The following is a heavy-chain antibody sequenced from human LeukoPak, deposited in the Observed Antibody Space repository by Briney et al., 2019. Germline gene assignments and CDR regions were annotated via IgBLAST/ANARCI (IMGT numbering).Heavy chain of an antibody. V-gene: IGHV3-23*01. CDR1: GFTFSSYA. Sequence: GGSLRLSCAASGFTFSSYAMSWVRQAPGKGLEWVSAISGSGGSTYYADSVKGRFTISRDNSKNTLYLQMNSLRAEDTAVYYCVKGRCSGGSCYHYFDYWGQGTLVTVSS. CDR2: ISGSGGST. D-gene: IGHD2-15*01. J-gene: IGHJ4*02. CDR3: VKGRCSGGSCYHYFDY.